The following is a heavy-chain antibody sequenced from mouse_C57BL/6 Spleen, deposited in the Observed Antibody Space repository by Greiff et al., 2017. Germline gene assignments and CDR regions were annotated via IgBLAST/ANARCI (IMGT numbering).Heavy chain of an antibody. CDR2: IYPGSGNT. D-gene: IGHD2-3*01. V-gene: IGHV1-66*01. CDR3: ATDGYYVAMDY. Sequence: VQLKESGPELVKPGASVKISCKASGYSFTSYYIHWVKQRPGQGLEWIGWIYPGSGNTKYNEKFKGKATLTADTSSSTAYMQLSSLTSEDSAVYYCATDGYYVAMDYWGQGTSVTVSS. CDR1: GYSFTSYY. J-gene: IGHJ4*01.